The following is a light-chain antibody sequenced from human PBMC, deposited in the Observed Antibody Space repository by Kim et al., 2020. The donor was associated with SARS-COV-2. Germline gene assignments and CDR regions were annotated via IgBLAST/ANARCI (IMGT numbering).Light chain of an antibody. J-gene: IGKJ1*01. CDR3: QQYNSYWWR. V-gene: IGKV1-5*03. CDR2: KAS. CDR1: QSISSW. Sequence: APVGDRVTITCRASQSISSWLAWYQQKPGKAPKLLIYKASSLESGVPSRFSGSGSGTEFTLTISSLQPDDFATYYCQQYNSYWWRFGQGTKVDIK.